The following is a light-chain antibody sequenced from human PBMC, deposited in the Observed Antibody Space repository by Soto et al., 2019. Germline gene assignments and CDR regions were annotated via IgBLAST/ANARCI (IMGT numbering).Light chain of an antibody. V-gene: IGLV2-23*02. J-gene: IGLJ3*02. CDR2: EVT. Sequence: QSVLTQPASVSGSPGQSIAISCTGTSSDVGSYNLVSWYQHHPGKAPKLMIYEVTKRPSGVSDRFFASKSGNTASLTISGLQAEDEADYFCCSYAGGSTPWVFGGGTQLTVL. CDR3: CSYAGGSTPWV. CDR1: SSDVGSYNL.